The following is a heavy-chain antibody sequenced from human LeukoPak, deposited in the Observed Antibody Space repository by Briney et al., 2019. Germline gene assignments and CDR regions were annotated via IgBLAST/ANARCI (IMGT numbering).Heavy chain of an antibody. CDR2: IYHSGST. CDR1: GYSISSGYY. Sequence: SETLSLTCTVSGYSISSGYYWGWIRQPPGKGLEWIGSIYHSGSTYYNPSLKSRVTISVDTSKNQFSLKLSSVTAADTAVYYCARSSLKYWYFDLWGRGTLVTVSS. J-gene: IGHJ2*01. V-gene: IGHV4-38-2*02. CDR3: ARSSLKYWYFDL.